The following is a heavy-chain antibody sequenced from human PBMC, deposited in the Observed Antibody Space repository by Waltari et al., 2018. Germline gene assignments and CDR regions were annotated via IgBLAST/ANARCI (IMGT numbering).Heavy chain of an antibody. V-gene: IGHV1-24*01. D-gene: IGHD6-19*01. CDR2: FDPEDGET. CDR1: GYTLTDLS. Sequence: QVQLVQSGAEVKKPGASVKVSCKVSGYTLTDLSLPWVRPAPGKGLEWMGGFDPEDGETIYAQKFQGRVTMTEDTSTDTAYMELRSLRSEDTAVYYCATLQWLVRDYFDYWGQGTLVTVSS. J-gene: IGHJ4*02. CDR3: ATLQWLVRDYFDY.